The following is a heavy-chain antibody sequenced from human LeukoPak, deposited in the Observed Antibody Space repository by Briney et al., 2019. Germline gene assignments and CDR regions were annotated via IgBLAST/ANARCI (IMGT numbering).Heavy chain of an antibody. CDR1: GGSISIDY. D-gene: IGHD3-10*01. J-gene: IGHJ4*02. CDR3: ARGRRNMVRGVSGTGPFDY. V-gene: IGHV4-59*12. CDR2: IYYSGST. Sequence: SETLSLTCTASGGSISIDYWSWIRQPPGKGLECLGYIYYSGSTNYNPSLKSRVTISVDTSKNQFSLKLSSVTAADTAVYYCARGRRNMVRGVSGTGPFDYWGQGTLVTVSS.